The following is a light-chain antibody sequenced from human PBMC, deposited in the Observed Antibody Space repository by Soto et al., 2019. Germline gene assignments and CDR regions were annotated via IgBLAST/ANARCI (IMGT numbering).Light chain of an antibody. J-gene: IGLJ1*01. Sequence: QSVLTQPPSASGSPGQSVTISCTGTSSDVGGYNYVSWYQQHPGKATKLMIYEVSKRPSGVPDRFSGSKSGNTASLTVSGLQAEDEADYYCSSYAGSNNFEVFGTGTKVT. CDR3: SSYAGSNNFEV. CDR2: EVS. CDR1: SSDVGGYNY. V-gene: IGLV2-8*01.